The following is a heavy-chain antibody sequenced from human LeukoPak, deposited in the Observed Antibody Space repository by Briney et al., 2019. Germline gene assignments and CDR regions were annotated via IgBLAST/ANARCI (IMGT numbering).Heavy chain of an antibody. CDR2: IIPIFGTA. CDR3: ARVGYGGGAFDI. CDR1: GGTFSSYA. V-gene: IGHV1-69*05. Sequence: GASVKVSCKASGGTFSSYAISWLRQAPGQGLEWMGGIIPIFGTANYAQKFQGRVTITTDESTSTAYMELSSLRSEDTAVYYCARVGYGGGAFDIWGQGTMATVSS. D-gene: IGHD6-13*01. J-gene: IGHJ3*02.